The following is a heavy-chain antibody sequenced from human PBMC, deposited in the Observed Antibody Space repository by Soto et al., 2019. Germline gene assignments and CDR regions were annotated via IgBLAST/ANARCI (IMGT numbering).Heavy chain of an antibody. CDR3: ARPLASLRGGSPYYMDV. D-gene: IGHD2-15*01. V-gene: IGHV1-8*01. CDR2: MNPNSGNT. CDR1: GYTFTSYD. Sequence: ASVKVSCKASGYTFTSYDINWVRQATGQGLEWMGWMNPNSGNTGYAQKFQGRVTMTRNTSISTAYMELSSLRSEDTAVYYCARPLASLRGGSPYYMDVWGKGTTVTVSS. J-gene: IGHJ6*03.